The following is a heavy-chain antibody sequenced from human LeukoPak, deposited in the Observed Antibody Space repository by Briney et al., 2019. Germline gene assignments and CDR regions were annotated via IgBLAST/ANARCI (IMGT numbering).Heavy chain of an antibody. CDR2: INHTGST. CDR1: GESFTTFY. Sequence: SETLSLTCAVYGESFTTFYWGWIRQTPGKGLEWIGEINHTGSTNYNPSLKSRVTISIDTSKNQFSLKLSSVTAADTAVYYCARTTYYYDSSGYHFDYWGQGTLVTVSS. D-gene: IGHD3-22*01. CDR3: ARTTYYYDSSGYHFDY. J-gene: IGHJ4*02. V-gene: IGHV4-34*01.